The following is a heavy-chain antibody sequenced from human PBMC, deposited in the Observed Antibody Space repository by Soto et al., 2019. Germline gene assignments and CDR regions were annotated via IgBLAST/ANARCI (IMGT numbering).Heavy chain of an antibody. Sequence: SETLSLTCSVSGHSVTGSDYYWAWIRQPPGKGLEWIGSMFYSGLTYYNPSLKSRVTLSVDTSKNQFSVRLNSVTAADTAVYYCAPLSVSLSGPYGIHVWGQGTTVTVSS. CDR3: APLSVSLSGPYGIHV. D-gene: IGHD2-15*01. J-gene: IGHJ6*02. CDR1: GHSVTGSDYY. CDR2: MFYSGLT. V-gene: IGHV4-39*01.